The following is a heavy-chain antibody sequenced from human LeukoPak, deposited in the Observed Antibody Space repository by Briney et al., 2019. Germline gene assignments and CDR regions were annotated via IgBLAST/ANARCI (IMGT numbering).Heavy chain of an antibody. D-gene: IGHD2/OR15-2a*01. V-gene: IGHV3-21*01. CDR2: ISSSGSYI. CDR1: GFTFSSYS. CDR3: AREPIYGLNFDY. Sequence: GGSLRLSCAASGFTFSSYSMNWVRQAPGKGLEWVSSISSSGSYIYYADSVKGRFTISRDNADKSLYLQLNSLRAEDTAVYFCAREPIYGLNFDYWGQGTLVTVSS. J-gene: IGHJ4*02.